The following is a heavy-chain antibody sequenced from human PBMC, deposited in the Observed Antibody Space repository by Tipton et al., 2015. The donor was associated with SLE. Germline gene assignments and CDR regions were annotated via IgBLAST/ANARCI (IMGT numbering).Heavy chain of an antibody. V-gene: IGHV4-34*01. Sequence: TLSLTCAVYGGSFSDYSWSWIRQPPGKGLEWIGEVNHGGSSNYNPSLQSRVTMSVDTSKNQFSLNLTSVTAADTAVYYCASRLKYSGYDYRYFRRTQFDSWGQGTLVTVSS. CDR1: GGSFSDYS. CDR3: ASRLKYSGYDYRYFRRTQFDS. D-gene: IGHD5-12*01. CDR2: VNHGGSS. J-gene: IGHJ4*02.